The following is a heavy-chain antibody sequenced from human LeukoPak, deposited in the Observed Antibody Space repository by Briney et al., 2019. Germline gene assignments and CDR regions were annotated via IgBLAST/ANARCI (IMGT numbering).Heavy chain of an antibody. J-gene: IGHJ4*02. D-gene: IGHD3-16*01. CDR2: ISYDGSNK. CDR1: GFTFSSYA. CDR3: ASPPSPATYGPVDY. Sequence: GGSLRLSCAASGFTFSSYAMHWVRQAPGKGLEWVAVISYDGSNKYYADSVKGRFTISRDNYKNTLYLQMNSLRAEDTAVYYCASPPSPATYGPVDYWGQGTLVTVSS. V-gene: IGHV3-30-3*01.